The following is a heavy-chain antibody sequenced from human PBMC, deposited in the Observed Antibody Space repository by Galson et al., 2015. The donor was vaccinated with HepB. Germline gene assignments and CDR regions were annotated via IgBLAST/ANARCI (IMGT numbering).Heavy chain of an antibody. CDR2: ISAYNGNT. J-gene: IGHJ4*02. D-gene: IGHD6-13*01. V-gene: IGHV1-18*01. CDR1: GYTFTSYG. CDR3: AREEYSSSWYQATYFDY. Sequence: SVKVSCKASGYTFTSYGISWVRQAPGQGLEWMGWISAYNGNTNYAQKLQGRVTMTTDTSTSTAYMELRSLRSDDTAVYYCAREEYSSSWYQATYFDYWGQGTLVTVSS.